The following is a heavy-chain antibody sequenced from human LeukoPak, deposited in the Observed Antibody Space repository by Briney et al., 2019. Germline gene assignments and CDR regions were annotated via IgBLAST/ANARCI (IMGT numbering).Heavy chain of an antibody. CDR2: IWYDGSNK. D-gene: IGHD5-18*01. Sequence: GGSLRLSCAASGFTFSSYGMHWVRQAPGKGLEWVAVIWYDGSNKYYADSVKGRFTISRDNSKNTLYLQMNSLRAEDTAVYYCAKPLPGGYSYGYEYYFDYWGQGTLVTVSS. CDR3: AKPLPGGYSYGYEYYFDY. V-gene: IGHV3-33*06. J-gene: IGHJ4*02. CDR1: GFTFSSYG.